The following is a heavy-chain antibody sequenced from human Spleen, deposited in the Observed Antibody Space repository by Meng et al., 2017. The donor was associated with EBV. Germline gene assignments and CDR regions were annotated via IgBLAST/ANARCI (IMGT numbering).Heavy chain of an antibody. J-gene: IGHJ4*02. CDR1: GYTFSMYG. CDR3: ARGSVATWGPLDS. Sequence: QVQCVQPGAEVTTPGASVKASCKTSGYTFSMYGVSWVRQAPGQGPEWMGWISAYNGNTNYAQKLQGRVTVTRDMSATTVYVELHSLRSEDTAVYYCARGSVATWGPLDSWGQGTLVTVSS. CDR2: ISAYNGNT. V-gene: IGHV1-18*01. D-gene: IGHD5-12*01.